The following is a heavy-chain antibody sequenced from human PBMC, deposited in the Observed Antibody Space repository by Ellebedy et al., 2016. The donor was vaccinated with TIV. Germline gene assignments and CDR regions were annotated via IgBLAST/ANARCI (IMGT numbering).Heavy chain of an antibody. CDR3: AAFPFLSASSAY. CDR1: GYTFNAYH. D-gene: IGHD2/OR15-2a*01. J-gene: IGHJ4*02. Sequence: ASVKVSRKTSGYTFNAYHIHWVRQAPGQGLEWMGWVYPGSGDTIYAQKFQDRVTMTRDTSTRTVYMELSSLTSDDTAVYYCAAFPFLSASSAYWGQGSLVTVSS. CDR2: VYPGSGDT. V-gene: IGHV1-2*02.